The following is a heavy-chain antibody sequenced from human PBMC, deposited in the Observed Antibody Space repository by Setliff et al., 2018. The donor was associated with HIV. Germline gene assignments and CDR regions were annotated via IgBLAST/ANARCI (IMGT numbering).Heavy chain of an antibody. CDR3: IRDSVNNVQH. CDR2: IRSTAYGGTI. V-gene: IGHV3-49*04. Sequence: HPGGSLRLSCTGSGFAFSDYAMTWVRQAPGKGLEWVGFIRSTAYGGTIEYAASVKGRFTISRDDSKSIAYLQMNSLKTEDTAVYYCIRDSVNNVQHWGQGTLVTVSS. CDR1: GFAFSDYA. D-gene: IGHD4-17*01. J-gene: IGHJ1*01.